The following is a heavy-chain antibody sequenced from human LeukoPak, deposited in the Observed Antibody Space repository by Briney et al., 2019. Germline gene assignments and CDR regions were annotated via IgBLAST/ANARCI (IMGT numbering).Heavy chain of an antibody. J-gene: IGHJ4*02. D-gene: IGHD5-24*01. CDR3: ARVRVRDGYNLRAYYFDY. Sequence: SETLSLTRAVYGGSFSGYYWSWIRQPPGKGLEWIGEINHSGSTNYNPSLKSRVTISVDTSKNQFSLKLSSVTAADTAVYYCARVRVRDGYNLRAYYFDYWGQGTLVTVSS. CDR2: INHSGST. CDR1: GGSFSGYY. V-gene: IGHV4-34*01.